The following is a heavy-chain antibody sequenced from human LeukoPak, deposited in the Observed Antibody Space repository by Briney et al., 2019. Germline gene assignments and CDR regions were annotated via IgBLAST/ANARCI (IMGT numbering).Heavy chain of an antibody. CDR1: GFTFSDYF. CDR2: ISGSGSNK. Sequence: GGSLRRSCAVSGFTFSDYFMTWIRQAPGQGLEWVSYISGSGSNKYYADSVKGRFTISRDNAKNSLYLQMNSLRVEDTAVYYCATSQTSVAGIVGDWGQGTLVTVSS. CDR3: ATSQTSVAGIVGD. V-gene: IGHV3-11*04. J-gene: IGHJ4*02. D-gene: IGHD6-19*01.